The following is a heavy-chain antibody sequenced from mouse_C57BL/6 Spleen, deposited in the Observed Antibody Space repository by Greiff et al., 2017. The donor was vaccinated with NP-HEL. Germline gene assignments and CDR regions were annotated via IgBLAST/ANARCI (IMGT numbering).Heavy chain of an antibody. J-gene: IGHJ4*01. V-gene: IGHV2-5*01. CDR2: IWRGGST. Sequence: QVQLQQSGPGLVQPSQSLSITCTVSGFSLTSYGVHWVRQSPGKGLEWLGVIWRGGSTDYNAAFMSRLSITKDNSKSQVFFKMNSLQADDTAIYYCAKKGAFITGNAMDYWGQGTSVTVSS. CDR3: AKKGAFITGNAMDY. CDR1: GFSLTSYG. D-gene: IGHD1-1*01.